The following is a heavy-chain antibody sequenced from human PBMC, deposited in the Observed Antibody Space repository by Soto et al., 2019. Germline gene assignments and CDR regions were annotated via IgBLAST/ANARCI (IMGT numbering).Heavy chain of an antibody. Sequence: QVHLVESGGGVVQPGRSLRLCCAASGLTFSNYAMHWVRQAPGKGLEWVAFISYDGTNRCYPDSVKCRFTISRDNSKNRLYLQMNSLKTEDTAVYYCARDSSSTVTTVGGGSAKDYWGQGTLGTGSS. CDR1: GLTFSNYA. CDR2: ISYDGTNR. CDR3: ARDSSSTVTTVGGGSAKDY. J-gene: IGHJ4*02. D-gene: IGHD4-17*01. V-gene: IGHV3-30-3*01.